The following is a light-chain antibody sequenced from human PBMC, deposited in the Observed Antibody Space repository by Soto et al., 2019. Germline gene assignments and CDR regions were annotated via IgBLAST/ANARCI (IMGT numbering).Light chain of an antibody. Sequence: IVWTQSPGTLSLSPGERATLSCRASQSVGSSLAWYQQRPGQAPRLLIYDASNRATGIPARFSGSGSGTDFTLTISSLEPEDFAVYYCHQRSNWPPWTFGQGTKVAIK. CDR3: HQRSNWPPWT. CDR1: QSVGSS. V-gene: IGKV3-11*01. CDR2: DAS. J-gene: IGKJ1*01.